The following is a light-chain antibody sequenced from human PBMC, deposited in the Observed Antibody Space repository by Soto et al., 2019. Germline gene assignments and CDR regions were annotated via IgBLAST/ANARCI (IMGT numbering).Light chain of an antibody. J-gene: IGKJ3*01. CDR2: AAS. CDR1: QILGRSY. Sequence: SVLTQSPGTLSLSPGVRATLSCRASQILGRSYLAWYQKKPGQPPRLLIYAASFRATGIPDRFSGSGSGTDFTLTINRLEPEDFAVHYCHPSGSSHQFTLGHGTKVESK. CDR3: HPSGSSHQFT. V-gene: IGKV3-20*01.